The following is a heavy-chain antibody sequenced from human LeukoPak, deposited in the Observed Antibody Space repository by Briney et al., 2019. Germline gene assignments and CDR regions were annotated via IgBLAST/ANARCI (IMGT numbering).Heavy chain of an antibody. CDR1: GGSISSYS. CDR2: IYYSGST. J-gene: IGHJ3*02. V-gene: IGHV4-59*12. Sequence: NASETLSLTCTVSGGSISSYSWSWIRQPPGKGLEWIGYIYYSGSTNYNPSLKSRVTISVDTSKNQFSLKLSSVTAADTAVYYCARGRRPPPKSIAVAGKNAFDIWGQGTMVTVSS. D-gene: IGHD6-19*01. CDR3: ARGRRPPPKSIAVAGKNAFDI.